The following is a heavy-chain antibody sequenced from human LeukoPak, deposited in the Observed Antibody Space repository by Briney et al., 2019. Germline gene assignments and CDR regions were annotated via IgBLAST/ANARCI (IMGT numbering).Heavy chain of an antibody. V-gene: IGHV3-23*01. D-gene: IGHD3-22*01. CDR1: GFTFSSYA. CDR2: ISGSGGST. Sequence: GGSLRLSCAASGFTFSSYAMSWVRQAPGKGLEWVSTISGSGGSTYYADSVKGRFTISRDNSKNTLYLQMNSLRAEDTAVYYCARERAYYYESSGYREIYNWFHPWGQGTLVTVSS. J-gene: IGHJ5*02. CDR3: ARERAYYYESSGYREIYNWFHP.